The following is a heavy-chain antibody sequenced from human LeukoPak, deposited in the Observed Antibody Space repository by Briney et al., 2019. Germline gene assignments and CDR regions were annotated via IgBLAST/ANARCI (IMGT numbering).Heavy chain of an antibody. CDR2: IYSSGST. J-gene: IGHJ4*02. D-gene: IGHD5-12*01. CDR1: GGSISSYY. CDR3: ARAKGGYEFLLDY. Sequence: PSETLSLTCTVSGGSISSYYWNWIRQPAGKGLEWIGRIYSSGSTNYNSSLKSRVIMSVDTSKNQFSLKLSSVTVADTAVYYCARAKGGYEFLLDYWGQGTLVTVSS. V-gene: IGHV4-4*07.